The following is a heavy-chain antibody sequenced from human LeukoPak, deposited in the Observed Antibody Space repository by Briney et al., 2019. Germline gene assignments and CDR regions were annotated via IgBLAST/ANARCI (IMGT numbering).Heavy chain of an antibody. CDR3: ARGGSGSLSRVREDYYYYYMDV. CDR2: IYTSGST. V-gene: IGHV4-4*07. CDR1: GGSISSYY. D-gene: IGHD3-10*01. J-gene: IGHJ6*03. Sequence: SETLSLTCTVSGGSISSYYRSWIRQPAGKGLEWIGRIYTSGSTNYNPSLKSRVTMSVDTSKNQFSLKLSSVTAADTAVYYCARGGSGSLSRVREDYYYYYMDVWGKGTTVSVSS.